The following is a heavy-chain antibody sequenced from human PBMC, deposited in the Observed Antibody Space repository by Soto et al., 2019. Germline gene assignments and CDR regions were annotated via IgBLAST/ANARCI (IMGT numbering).Heavy chain of an antibody. V-gene: IGHV3-23*01. CDR2: ISGNGSST. CDR1: GFTFSSYS. Sequence: GGSLRLSCAASGFTFSSYSMSWVRQAPGKGLEWVSAISGNGSSTCYADSVKGRFTISRDNAKNTLYLQMNSLRAEDTAVYYCARDGTYYDFWSGNPRYYYYMDVWGKGTTVTVSS. D-gene: IGHD3-3*01. J-gene: IGHJ6*03. CDR3: ARDGTYYDFWSGNPRYYYYMDV.